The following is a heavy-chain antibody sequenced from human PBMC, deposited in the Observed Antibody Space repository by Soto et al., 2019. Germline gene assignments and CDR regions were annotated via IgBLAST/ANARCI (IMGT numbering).Heavy chain of an antibody. J-gene: IGHJ4*02. V-gene: IGHV1-69*13. Sequence: GASVKVSCKASGVTFSSYAISWVRQAPGQGLEWMGGIIPIFGTANYAQKFQGRVTITADESTSTAYMELRSLRSDDTAVYYCAKLYDSSGYYGEDTYYFDYWGQGTLVTVSS. CDR1: GVTFSSYA. D-gene: IGHD3-22*01. CDR3: AKLYDSSGYYGEDTYYFDY. CDR2: IIPIFGTA.